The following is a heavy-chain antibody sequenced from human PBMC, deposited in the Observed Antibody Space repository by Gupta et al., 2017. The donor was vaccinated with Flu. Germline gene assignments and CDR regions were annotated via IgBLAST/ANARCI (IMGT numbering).Heavy chain of an antibody. Sequence: QVQLVQSGAEVKKPGSSVKVSCKASGGTFSSYAISWVRQAPGQGLEWMGGIIPIFGTANYAQKFQGRVTITADKSTSTAYMELSSLRSEDTAVYYCARGGTYSSGYTNYYYGMDVWGQGTTVTVSS. CDR2: IIPIFGTA. J-gene: IGHJ6*02. CDR3: ARGGTYSSGYTNYYYGMDV. D-gene: IGHD6-19*01. V-gene: IGHV1-69*06. CDR1: GGTFSSYA.